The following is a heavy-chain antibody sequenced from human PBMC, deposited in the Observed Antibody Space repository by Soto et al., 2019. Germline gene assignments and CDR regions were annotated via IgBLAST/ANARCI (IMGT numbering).Heavy chain of an antibody. D-gene: IGHD3-3*01. Sequence: SETLSLTCTASGGSISSYYWSWIRQPPGKGLEWIGYIYYSGSTNYNPSLKSRVTISVDTSKNQFSLKLSSVTAADTAVYYCARGGRHYDFWSGYQRSPDYYYYMDVWGKGTTVTVSS. CDR2: IYYSGST. CDR1: GGSISSYY. J-gene: IGHJ6*03. CDR3: ARGGRHYDFWSGYQRSPDYYYYMDV. V-gene: IGHV4-59*01.